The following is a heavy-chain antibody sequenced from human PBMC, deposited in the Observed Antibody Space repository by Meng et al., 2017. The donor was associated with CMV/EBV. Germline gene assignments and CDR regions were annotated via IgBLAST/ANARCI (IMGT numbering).Heavy chain of an antibody. D-gene: IGHD3-22*01. J-gene: IGHJ5*02. CDR1: GYTFTSYY. Sequence: ASVKVSYKASGYTFTSYYMHWVRQAPGQGLEWMGIINPSGGSTSYAQKFQGRVTMTRDTFTSTVYMELSSLRSEDTAVYYCARTRGDDSSGYFPHWFDPWGQGTLVTVSS. V-gene: IGHV1-46*01. CDR2: INPSGGST. CDR3: ARTRGDDSSGYFPHWFDP.